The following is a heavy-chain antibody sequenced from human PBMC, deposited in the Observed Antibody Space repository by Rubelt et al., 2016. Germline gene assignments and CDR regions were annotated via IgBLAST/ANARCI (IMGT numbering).Heavy chain of an antibody. V-gene: IGHV4-34*01. CDR2: INHGGST. CDR1: GFTVSSNY. J-gene: IGHJ6*03. CDR3: ARGHPSRRHMDV. Sequence: SGGDLVQPGGSLRLSCAASGFTVSSNYMSWIRQPPGRGLEWIGEINHGGSTNYNPSLKSRVTISVDASQNQFSLKLSSVTAADTAVYYCARGHPSRRHMDVWGKGTTVTVSS.